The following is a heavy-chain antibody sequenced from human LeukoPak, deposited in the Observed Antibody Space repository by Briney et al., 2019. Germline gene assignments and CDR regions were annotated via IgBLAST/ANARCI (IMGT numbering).Heavy chain of an antibody. D-gene: IGHD3-22*01. CDR1: GGSFSGYY. Sequence: PSETLSLTCAVYGGSFSGYYWSWIRQPPGKGLEWIGEINHSGSTNYNPSLKSRVTISVDTSKNQFSLKLSSVTAADTAVYYCASLGDDSSGYYYAIDIWGQGTMVTVS. J-gene: IGHJ3*02. V-gene: IGHV4-34*01. CDR2: INHSGST. CDR3: ASLGDDSSGYYYAIDI.